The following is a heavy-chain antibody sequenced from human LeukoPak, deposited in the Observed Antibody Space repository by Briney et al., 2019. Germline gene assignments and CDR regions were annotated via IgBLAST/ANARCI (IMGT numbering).Heavy chain of an antibody. Sequence: PSETLSLTCTVSGGSISSYYWSWIRQPPGKGLEWIGYIYYSGSTNYNPSLKSRVTISVDTSKNQFSLKLSSVTAADTAVYYCARGNCSSSSCPLGGFGNFDYWGQGTLVTVSS. J-gene: IGHJ4*02. D-gene: IGHD2-2*01. CDR3: ARGNCSSSSCPLGGFGNFDY. CDR2: IYYSGST. CDR1: GGSISSYY. V-gene: IGHV4-59*12.